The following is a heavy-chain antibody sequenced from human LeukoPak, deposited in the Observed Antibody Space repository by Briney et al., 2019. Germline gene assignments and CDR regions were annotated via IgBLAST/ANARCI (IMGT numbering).Heavy chain of an antibody. D-gene: IGHD5-24*01. CDR2: INEDGSAK. Sequence: PGGSLRLSCAASGFTFSSSWMSWVRQAPGKGLEWEANINEDGSAKYYVDSVKGRFTISRDNAKRSLDLQVNSLRAEDTAVYYCTRSRRDGNDYWGQGTLVTVSS. CDR3: TRSRRDGNDY. J-gene: IGHJ4*02. CDR1: GFTFSSSW. V-gene: IGHV3-7*01.